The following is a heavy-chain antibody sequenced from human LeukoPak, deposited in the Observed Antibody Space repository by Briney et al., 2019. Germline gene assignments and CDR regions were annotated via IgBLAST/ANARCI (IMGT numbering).Heavy chain of an antibody. D-gene: IGHD3-10*01. J-gene: IGHJ4*02. Sequence: SETLSLTCTVSGYSISTGYYWGWIRQPPGKGLEWIGSIYHTGSTFYNPSLKSRVTMSVDTSKDQFSLKLSSVTAADTAVYYCARVLDYYGSGTYSFDYWGQGTLVTVSS. CDR1: GYSISTGYY. CDR2: IYHTGST. CDR3: ARVLDYYGSGTYSFDY. V-gene: IGHV4-38-2*02.